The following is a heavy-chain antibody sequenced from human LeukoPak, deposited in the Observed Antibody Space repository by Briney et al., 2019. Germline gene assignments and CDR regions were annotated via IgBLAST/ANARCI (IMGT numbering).Heavy chain of an antibody. CDR1: GYSFTSYW. D-gene: IGHD2-2*01. CDR2: IYPGDSDT. V-gene: IGHV5-51*01. CDR3: ARVISPYCSSTSCFLGWYFDL. J-gene: IGHJ2*01. Sequence: GESLKISCKGSGYSFTSYWIGWVRQMPGKGLEWMGIIYPGDSDTRYSPSFQGQVTISADKSISTAYLQWSSLKASDTAMYYCARVISPYCSSTSCFLGWYFDLWGRETLVTVSS.